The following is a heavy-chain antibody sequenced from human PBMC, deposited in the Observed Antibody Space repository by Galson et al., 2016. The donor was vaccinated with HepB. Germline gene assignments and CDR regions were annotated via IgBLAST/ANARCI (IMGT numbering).Heavy chain of an antibody. D-gene: IGHD1-1*01. Sequence: SLRLSCAASGLTFRRYWMHWVRQAPGKGLVWVSRINADGGSTAYADSVKGRLTISRDNARNTLFLQMSSLRAEDTAVYYCASSSLGSTGTGLDNWGQGTLVTVSS. CDR2: INADGGST. CDR3: ASSSLGSTGTGLDN. J-gene: IGHJ4*02. V-gene: IGHV3-74*01. CDR1: GLTFRRYW.